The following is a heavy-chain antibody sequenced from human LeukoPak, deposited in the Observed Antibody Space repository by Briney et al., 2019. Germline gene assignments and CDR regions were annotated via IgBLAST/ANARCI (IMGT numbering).Heavy chain of an antibody. Sequence: ASVKVSCKASGYTFTGYYMHWVRQAPGQGLEWMGWINPNSGGTNYAQKFQGRVTMTRDTSISTAYMELSRLRSDDTAVYYCARETYSSGWYYFDYWGQGTLVTVSS. V-gene: IGHV1-2*02. CDR2: INPNSGGT. CDR1: GYTFTGYY. CDR3: ARETYSSGWYYFDY. J-gene: IGHJ4*02. D-gene: IGHD6-19*01.